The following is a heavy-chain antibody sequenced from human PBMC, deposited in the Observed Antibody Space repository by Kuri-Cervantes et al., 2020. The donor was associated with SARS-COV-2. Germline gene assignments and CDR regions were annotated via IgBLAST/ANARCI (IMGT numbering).Heavy chain of an antibody. Sequence: ESLKISCAVSGYSISSGYYWGWIRQPPGKGLEGIGSIYHSGRTYYNPSLKSRVTISVDTSKNQFSLKLSSVTAADTAVYYCARHYYGSGSYYAVPVLWSHWGQGTLVTVSS. CDR3: ARHYYGSGSYYAVPVLWSH. CDR1: GYSISSGYY. CDR2: IYHSGRT. V-gene: IGHV4-38-2*01. J-gene: IGHJ4*02. D-gene: IGHD3-10*01.